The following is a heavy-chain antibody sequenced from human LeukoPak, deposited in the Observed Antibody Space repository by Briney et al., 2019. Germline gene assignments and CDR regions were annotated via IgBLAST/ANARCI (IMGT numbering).Heavy chain of an antibody. V-gene: IGHV3-11*01. CDR2: ISGSGSIT. J-gene: IGHJ6*02. CDR3: ARGPFGLDV. CDR1: GFTFSDHY. Sequence: GGSLRLSCAASGFTFSDHYISWIRQAPGQGLEWVSYISGSGSITFHADSVKGRVTISRDNAKRSVYLQMNSLRAEDTAVYYCARGPFGLDVWGQGATVTVSS.